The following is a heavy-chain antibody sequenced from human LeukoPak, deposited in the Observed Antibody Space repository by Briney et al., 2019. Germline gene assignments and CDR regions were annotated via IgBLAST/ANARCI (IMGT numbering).Heavy chain of an antibody. CDR2: ISYDGSNK. V-gene: IGHV3-30*01. D-gene: IGHD1-26*01. CDR3: ARGSGPIAGAKNPFDI. J-gene: IGHJ3*02. Sequence: PWGTLRLSCAVSGFTFSAYAMHCVRQAPGKGLEWVAVISYDGSNKYYADYVKGRFTISGHRYKATLYLRMPRLRPEDTAVYYCARGSGPIAGAKNPFDIWGPGALVTVSS. CDR1: GFTFSAYA.